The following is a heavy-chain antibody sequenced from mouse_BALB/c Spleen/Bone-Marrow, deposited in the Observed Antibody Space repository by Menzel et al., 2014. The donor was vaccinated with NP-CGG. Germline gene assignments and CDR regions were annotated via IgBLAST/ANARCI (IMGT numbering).Heavy chain of an antibody. D-gene: IGHD1-1*01. Sequence: EVMLVESGAELVKPGASVKLSCTASGFNIKDTYIHWVKLRPEQGLEWIVRIDPANGNTKYDPKFQGKATITADTSSNTAYLHLSSLTSEDTAVYYCARYRYYGSSGWDYWGQGTSVTGSS. CDR1: GFNIKDTY. CDR3: ARYRYYGSSGWDY. J-gene: IGHJ4*01. CDR2: IDPANGNT. V-gene: IGHV14-3*02.